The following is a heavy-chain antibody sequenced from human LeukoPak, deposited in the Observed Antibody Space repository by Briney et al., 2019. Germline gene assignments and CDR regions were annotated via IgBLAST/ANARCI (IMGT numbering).Heavy chain of an antibody. CDR1: GFTFSSHW. Sequence: PGGSLRLSCAASGFTFSSHWMSWVRQPPGKGREWVANIKQDGSEKYYVDSVKGRSTISRDNDKSSLYLQMNSLRAEDTAVYYCAREVHEYQLLNNWFDPWGQGTLVTVSS. CDR3: AREVHEYQLLNNWFDP. CDR2: IKQDGSEK. D-gene: IGHD2-2*01. J-gene: IGHJ5*02. V-gene: IGHV3-7*01.